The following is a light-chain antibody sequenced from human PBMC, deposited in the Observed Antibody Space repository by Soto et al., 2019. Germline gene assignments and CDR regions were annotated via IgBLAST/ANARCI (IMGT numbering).Light chain of an antibody. V-gene: IGKV4-1*01. CDR1: QSVLFHSNNKNY. CDR2: WAS. Sequence: DVVMTQSPDSLAVSLGERATINCRSSQSVLFHSNNKNYLAWYQQKAGQPPKLLMSWASSREAGVPDRFRSSGSGTDFTLTISSLQAEDVALNYCQQYYDPRRTCGQGTREELK. CDR3: QQYYDPRRT. J-gene: IGKJ1*01.